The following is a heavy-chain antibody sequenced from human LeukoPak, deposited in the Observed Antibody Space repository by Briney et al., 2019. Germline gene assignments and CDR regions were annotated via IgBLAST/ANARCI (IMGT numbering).Heavy chain of an antibody. CDR2: INPNSGGT. CDR3: ARAERITMVRGVIRVAYYMDV. CDR1: GYTFTGYY. J-gene: IGHJ6*03. D-gene: IGHD3-10*01. Sequence: ASVKVSCKASGYTFTGYYMHWVRQAPGQGLEWMGWINPNSGGTNYAQKFQGRVTITRNTSISTAYMELSSLRSEDTAVYYCARAERITMVRGVIRVAYYMDVWGKGTTVTVSS. V-gene: IGHV1-2*02.